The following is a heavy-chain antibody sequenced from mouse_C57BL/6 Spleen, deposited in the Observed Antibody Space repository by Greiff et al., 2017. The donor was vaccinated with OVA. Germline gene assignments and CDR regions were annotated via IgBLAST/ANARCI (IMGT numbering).Heavy chain of an antibody. D-gene: IGHD2-2*01. J-gene: IGHJ3*01. Sequence: QVQLQQSGAELVRPGASVKLSCKASGYTFTDYYINWVKQRPGQGLEWIARIYPGSGNTYYNEKFKGKATLTAEKSSSTAYMQLSSLTSEDSAVYFCAREVTGAYWGQGTLVTVSA. V-gene: IGHV1-76*01. CDR2: IYPGSGNT. CDR3: AREVTGAY. CDR1: GYTFTDYY.